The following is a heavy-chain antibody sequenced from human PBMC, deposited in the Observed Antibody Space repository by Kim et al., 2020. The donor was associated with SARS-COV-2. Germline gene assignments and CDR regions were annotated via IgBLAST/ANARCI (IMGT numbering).Heavy chain of an antibody. CDR2: IHKGVRT. Sequence: SETLSLTCTVSGGSMSSYYWTWIRQPPGKGLEWIGYIHKGVRTDYNPSLKSRVLISGDTSKNQFSLNLRSVTAADTAMYYCARGADWNNGAPISDSWGQGVLVTVSS. CDR3: ARGADWNNGAPISDS. D-gene: IGHD1-1*01. CDR1: GGSMSSYY. J-gene: IGHJ4*02. V-gene: IGHV4-4*08.